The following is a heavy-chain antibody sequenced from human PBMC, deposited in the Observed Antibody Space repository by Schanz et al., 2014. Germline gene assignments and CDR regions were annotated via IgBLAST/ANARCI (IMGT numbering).Heavy chain of an antibody. J-gene: IGHJ4*02. CDR1: GFIFSNYG. D-gene: IGHD2-2*01. V-gene: IGHV3-30*02. CDR2: IWSDGSGK. CDR3: AKDSTHIDIVLVPTAIDY. Sequence: VQLLDSGGGLVQPGGSLRLSCAASGFIFSNYGMHWVRQAPGKGLEWVAVIWSDGSGKYYGDSVKGRFTISRDNSKNTLYLHMNTLRSEDTAVYYCAKDSTHIDIVLVPTAIDYWGQGTLVTVSS.